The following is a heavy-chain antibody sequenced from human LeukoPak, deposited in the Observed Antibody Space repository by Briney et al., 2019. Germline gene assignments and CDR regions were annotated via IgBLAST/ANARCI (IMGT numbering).Heavy chain of an antibody. CDR1: GFTFSSYW. CDR2: IKQDGSEK. J-gene: IGHJ6*03. V-gene: IGHV3-7*01. Sequence: GGSLRLSCAASGFTFSSYWMSWVRQAPGKRLEWVANIKQDGSEKYYVDSVKGRFTISRDNAKNSLYLQMNSLRAEDTAVYYCARGLYCSSTSCYTGPDYYMDVWGKGTTVTVSS. D-gene: IGHD2-2*02. CDR3: ARGLYCSSTSCYTGPDYYMDV.